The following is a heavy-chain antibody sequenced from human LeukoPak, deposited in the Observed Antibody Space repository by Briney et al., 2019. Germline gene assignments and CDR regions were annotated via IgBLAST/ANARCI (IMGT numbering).Heavy chain of an antibody. CDR3: ARGEYYYDSSGTNWFDP. CDR2: ISSSSSYT. J-gene: IGHJ5*02. D-gene: IGHD3-22*01. Sequence: GGSLRLSCAASGFSFSSYSMNWVRQAPGKGLEWVSSISSSSSYTYYADSVKGRFTISRDNAKNSLYLQMNSLRAEDTAVYYCARGEYYYDSSGTNWFDPWGQGTLVTVSS. V-gene: IGHV3-21*01. CDR1: GFSFSSYS.